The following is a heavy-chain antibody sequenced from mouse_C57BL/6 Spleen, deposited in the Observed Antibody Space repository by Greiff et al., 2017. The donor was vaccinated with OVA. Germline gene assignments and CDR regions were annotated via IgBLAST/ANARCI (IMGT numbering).Heavy chain of an antibody. CDR3: ARKGITTVVGWYFDV. D-gene: IGHD1-1*01. V-gene: IGHV2-2*01. J-gene: IGHJ1*03. CDR2: IWSGGST. CDR1: GFSLTSYG. Sequence: VKLMESGPGLVQPSQSLSITCTVSGFSLTSYGVHWVRQSPGKGLEWLGVIWSGGSTDYNAAFISRLSISKDNSKSQVFFKMNSLQADDTAIYYCARKGITTVVGWYFDVWGTGTTVTVSS.